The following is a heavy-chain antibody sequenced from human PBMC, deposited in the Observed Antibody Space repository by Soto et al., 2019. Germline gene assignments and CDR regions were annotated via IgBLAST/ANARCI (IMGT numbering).Heavy chain of an antibody. J-gene: IGHJ5*02. CDR3: ARLGDGYSGTYLFDP. V-gene: IGHV5-51*01. D-gene: IGHD1-26*01. Sequence: GESLKISCQGSGYTFTTSWIGWVRQMPGKGLEWMGIIYPGDSSTRYSPSFEGHVTISVDKSISTAYLQWSSLKASDTGMYYCARLGDGYSGTYLFDPWGQGTLVTVSS. CDR1: GYTFTTSW. CDR2: IYPGDSST.